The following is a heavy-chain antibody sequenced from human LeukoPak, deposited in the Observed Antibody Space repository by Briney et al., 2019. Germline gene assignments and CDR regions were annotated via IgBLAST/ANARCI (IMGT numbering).Heavy chain of an antibody. V-gene: IGHV4-39*07. CDR2: IYYSGST. Sequence: PSETLSLTCTVSGGSISSYYWGWIRQPPGKGLEWIGSIYYSGSTYYNPSLKSRVTISVDTSKNQFSLKLSSVTAADTAVYYCARGQPQPMVRGVIYFDYWGQGTLVTVSS. CDR1: GGSISSYY. D-gene: IGHD3-10*01. J-gene: IGHJ4*02. CDR3: ARGQPQPMVRGVIYFDY.